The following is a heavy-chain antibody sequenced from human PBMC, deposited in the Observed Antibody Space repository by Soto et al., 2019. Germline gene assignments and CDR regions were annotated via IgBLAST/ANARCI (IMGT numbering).Heavy chain of an antibody. Sequence: LRLSCAASGFTFSSYAMSWVRQAPGKGLEWVSAISGSGGSTYYADSVKGRFTISRDNSKNTLYLQMNSLRAEDTAVYYCAKGLRYCSSTSCFFDPWGQGTLVTVSS. CDR1: GFTFSSYA. J-gene: IGHJ5*02. CDR2: ISGSGGST. D-gene: IGHD2-2*01. V-gene: IGHV3-23*01. CDR3: AKGLRYCSSTSCFFDP.